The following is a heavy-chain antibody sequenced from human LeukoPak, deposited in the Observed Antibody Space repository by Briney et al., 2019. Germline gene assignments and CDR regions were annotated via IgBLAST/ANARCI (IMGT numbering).Heavy chain of an antibody. D-gene: IGHD6-13*01. CDR1: GGTFSSYA. CDR2: IIPIFGTA. V-gene: IGHV1-69*05. CDR3: ARDAGKAYYYYYYMDV. Sequence: SVKVSCKASGGTFSSYAISWVRQAPGQGLEWMGRIIPIFGTANYAQKFQGRVMITTDESTSTAYMELSSLRSEDTAVYYCARDAGKAYYYYYYMDVWGKGTTVTVSS. J-gene: IGHJ6*03.